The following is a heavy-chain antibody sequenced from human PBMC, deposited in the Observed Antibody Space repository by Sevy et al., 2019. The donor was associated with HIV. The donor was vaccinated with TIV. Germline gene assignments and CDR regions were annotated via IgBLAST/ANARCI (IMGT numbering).Heavy chain of an antibody. J-gene: IGHJ4*02. V-gene: IGHV4-30-4*01. CDR2: IFYSGST. CDR1: GGSVGNDDYY. Sequence: SETLSLTCTVSGGSVGNDDYYWSWIRQPPGKGLEWIGYIFYSGSTYYNPSLKSRGSISVDTSKNHFSLRLRSVTAADTAVYYCAGGVASSGAYKFDYWGPGTLVTVS. CDR3: AGGVASSGAYKFDY. D-gene: IGHD6-13*01.